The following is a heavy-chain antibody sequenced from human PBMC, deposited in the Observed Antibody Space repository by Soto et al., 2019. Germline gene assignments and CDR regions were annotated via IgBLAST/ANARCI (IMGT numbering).Heavy chain of an antibody. Sequence: ASVKVSCKASGYTFTGYYMHWVRQAPGQGLEWMGWINPNSGGTNYAQKFQGWVTMTRDTSISTAYMELSRLRSDDTAVYYCARDFITDFGVVNSTFGNDRWGQGTTVTFSS. V-gene: IGHV1-2*04. D-gene: IGHD3-3*01. CDR1: GYTFTGYY. CDR2: INPNSGGT. CDR3: ARDFITDFGVVNSTFGNDR. J-gene: IGHJ6*02.